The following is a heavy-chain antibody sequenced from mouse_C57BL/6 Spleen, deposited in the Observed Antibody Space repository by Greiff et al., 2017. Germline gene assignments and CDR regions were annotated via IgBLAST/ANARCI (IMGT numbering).Heavy chain of an antibody. CDR2: IRNKANGYTT. CDR1: GFTFTDYY. V-gene: IGHV7-3*01. CDR3: ARHYYGSSYFDY. J-gene: IGHJ2*01. D-gene: IGHD1-1*01. Sequence: DVQLVESGGGLVQPGGSLSLSCAASGFTFTDYYMSWVRQPPGKALEWLGFIRNKANGYTTEYSASVKGRFTISRDNSQSILYLQMNALRAEDSATYYCARHYYGSSYFDYWGQGTTLTVSS.